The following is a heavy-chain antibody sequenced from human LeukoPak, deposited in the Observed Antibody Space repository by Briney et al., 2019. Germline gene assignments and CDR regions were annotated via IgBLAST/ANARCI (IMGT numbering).Heavy chain of an antibody. D-gene: IGHD3-9*01. CDR2: INPSGGST. J-gene: IGHJ4*02. CDR3: ARDGRADPPDYDILTGEPFDY. V-gene: IGHV1-46*01. Sequence: AGGSLRLSCAASGFTFRNYGMHWVRQAPGQGLEWVGIINPSGGSTIYAQKFQGRVTMTRDTSTSTVYMELSRLRSEDTAVYYCARDGRADPPDYDILTGEPFDYWGQGTLVTVSS. CDR1: GFTFRNYG.